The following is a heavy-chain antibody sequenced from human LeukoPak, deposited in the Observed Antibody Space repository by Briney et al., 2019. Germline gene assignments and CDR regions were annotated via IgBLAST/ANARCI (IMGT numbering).Heavy chain of an antibody. CDR1: GGSISSGTYY. CDR2: IHHRGNT. Sequence: SETLSLTCTVSGGSISSGTYYWGWIRQPPGKGLEWIANIHHRGNTYYNPSLQSRVTILMDTSKNQFSLKLSFVTAADTAVYYCARNCGEAAFDYRGQGTPVTVSS. V-gene: IGHV4-39*01. D-gene: IGHD2-21*01. J-gene: IGHJ4*02. CDR3: ARNCGEAAFDY.